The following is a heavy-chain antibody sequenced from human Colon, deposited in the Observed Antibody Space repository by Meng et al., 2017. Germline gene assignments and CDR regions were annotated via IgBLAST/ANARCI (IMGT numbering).Heavy chain of an antibody. CDR3: ARDRKHYGERGWFDP. J-gene: IGHJ5*02. CDR1: GGSISSGDYY. D-gene: IGHD4-17*01. Sequence: QVQPQEAGQGLVQPSQTLALTCTVSGGSISSGDYYWSWIRQPPGKGLEWIGYIYYSGSTYSNASLKSRVTISIDRSKNQFSLKLSSVTAADTAVYYCARDRKHYGERGWFDPWGQGTLVTVSS. V-gene: IGHV4-30-4*01. CDR2: IYYSGST.